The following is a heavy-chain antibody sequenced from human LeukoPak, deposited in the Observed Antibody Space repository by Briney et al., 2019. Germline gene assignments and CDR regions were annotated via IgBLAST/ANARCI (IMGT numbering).Heavy chain of an antibody. CDR3: ARDSRRGYSGYDYPY. J-gene: IGHJ4*02. CDR2: IYTSGST. Sequence: PSETLPLTCTVSGGSISSYYWSWIRQPAGKGLEWIGRIYTSGSTNYNPSLKSRVTMSVDTSKNQFSLKLSSVTAADTAVYYCARDSRRGYSGYDYPYWGQGTLVTVSS. D-gene: IGHD5-12*01. V-gene: IGHV4-4*07. CDR1: GGSISSYY.